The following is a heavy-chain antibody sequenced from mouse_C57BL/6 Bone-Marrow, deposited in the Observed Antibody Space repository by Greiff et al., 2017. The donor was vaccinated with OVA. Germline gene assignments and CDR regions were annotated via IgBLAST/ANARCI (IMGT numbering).Heavy chain of an antibody. CDR3: ARSGDYYGPSMDY. J-gene: IGHJ4*01. CDR1: YFAFMASA. V-gene: IGHV1-49*01. Sequence: LQQSGAELVRPGSSVKLSCKASYFAFMASAMHWVKQRPGHGLEWIGSFTMYSDSTEYSENFKGKATLTANTSSSTAYMELSSLTSEDSAVYYCARSGDYYGPSMDYWGQGTSVTVSS. D-gene: IGHD1-2*01. CDR2: FTMYSDST.